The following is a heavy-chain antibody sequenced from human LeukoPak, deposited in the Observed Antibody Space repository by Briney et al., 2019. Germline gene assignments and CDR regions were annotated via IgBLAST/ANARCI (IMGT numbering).Heavy chain of an antibody. CDR2: IYYSGSV. V-gene: IGHV4-59*01. CDR1: GGSISSYY. Sequence: RPSETLSLTCSVSGGSISSYYWSWIRQPPGKGLEWIGYIYYSGSVNYNPSLKGRVNMSADASNNQFSLNLTSVTAADTAVYFCARSGYYDFWSGYYVYWGQGTLVTVSS. CDR3: ARSGYYDFWSGYYVY. J-gene: IGHJ4*02. D-gene: IGHD3-3*01.